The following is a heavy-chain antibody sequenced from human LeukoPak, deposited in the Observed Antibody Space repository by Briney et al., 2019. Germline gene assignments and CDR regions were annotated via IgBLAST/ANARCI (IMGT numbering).Heavy chain of an antibody. CDR1: GFTFSSYS. CDR3: TTDIPITMIVVVITGFY. CDR2: ISSSSSYI. J-gene: IGHJ4*02. Sequence: GGSLRLSCVASGFTFSSYSMTWVRQAPGKGLEWVSSISSSSSYIYYADSVKGRFTISRDNAKNSLYLQMNSLRAEDTAVYYCTTDIPITMIVVVITGFYWGQGTLVTVSS. D-gene: IGHD3-22*01. V-gene: IGHV3-21*01.